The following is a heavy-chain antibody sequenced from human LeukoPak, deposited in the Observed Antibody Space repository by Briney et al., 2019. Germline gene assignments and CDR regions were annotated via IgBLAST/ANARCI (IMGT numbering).Heavy chain of an antibody. CDR3: VRGGRR. CDR2: ISSDGSNK. Sequence: GGSLRLSCAASGFTFSNYAMHWVRQAPGKGLEWMAVISSDGSNKYYADSVKGRFTISRDNSRNTLYVQMDSLRAEDTALYYCVRGGRRWGQRILVTVSS. CDR1: GFTFSNYA. J-gene: IGHJ1*01. V-gene: IGHV3-30*04.